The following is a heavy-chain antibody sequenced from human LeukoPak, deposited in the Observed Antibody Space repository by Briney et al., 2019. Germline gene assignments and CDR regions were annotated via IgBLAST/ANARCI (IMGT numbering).Heavy chain of an antibody. CDR3: ARVGRRQQLAY. D-gene: IGHD6-13*01. CDR1: GGSISSHY. V-gene: IGHV4-59*11. J-gene: IGHJ4*02. Sequence: SETLSLTCTVSGGSISSHYWSWIRQPPGKGLEWIGYIYYSGSTNYNPSLKSRVTISVDTSKNQFSLKLSSVTAADTAVYYCARVGRRQQLAYWGQGTLVTVSS. CDR2: IYYSGST.